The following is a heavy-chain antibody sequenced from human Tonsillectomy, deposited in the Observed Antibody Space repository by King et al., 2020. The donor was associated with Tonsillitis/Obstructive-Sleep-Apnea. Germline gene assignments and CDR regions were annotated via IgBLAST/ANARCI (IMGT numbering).Heavy chain of an antibody. V-gene: IGHV3-48*03. J-gene: IGHJ6*02. CDR3: AGGTPPIEAIFSYYYGMDV. Sequence: VQLVESGGGLVQPGGSLRLSCAASGFTFRSYEMNWVRQAPGKGLGWVSYISSSGNTIYYADSVKGRFTISRDNAKNSLYLQMNSLRAEETAVYYCAGGTPPIEAIFSYYYGMDVWGQGTTVTVSS. CDR1: GFTFRSYE. CDR2: ISSSGNTI. D-gene: IGHD3-9*01.